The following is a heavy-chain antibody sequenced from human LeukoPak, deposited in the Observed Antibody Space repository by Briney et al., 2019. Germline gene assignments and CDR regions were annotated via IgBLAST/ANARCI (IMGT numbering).Heavy chain of an antibody. Sequence: GGSLTHSCAASGFTFSSYGMHWVRQAPGKGLEWVAAISYDGRNKEYVDSVKGLFTISRDNSKNTLYLQMNSLRAEDTAVYYCAKDRGYSHGFEYWGEGTLVTVSS. D-gene: IGHD5-12*01. CDR1: GFTFSSYG. CDR2: ISYDGRNK. V-gene: IGHV3-30*18. J-gene: IGHJ4*02. CDR3: AKDRGYSHGFEY.